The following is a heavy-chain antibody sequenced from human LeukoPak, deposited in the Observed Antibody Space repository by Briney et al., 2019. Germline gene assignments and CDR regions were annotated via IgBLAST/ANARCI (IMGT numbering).Heavy chain of an antibody. CDR1: GFTFSSYA. Sequence: AGGSLRLSCAASGFTFSSYAVSWIRQAPGKGLEWVSIISGSGGSTYYADSVKGRFTISRDNSKNTLYLQMNSLRAENTAVYYCAKERLTTTAFDYWGQGTLVTVSS. V-gene: IGHV3-23*01. J-gene: IGHJ4*02. D-gene: IGHD1-1*01. CDR2: ISGSGGST. CDR3: AKERLTTTAFDY.